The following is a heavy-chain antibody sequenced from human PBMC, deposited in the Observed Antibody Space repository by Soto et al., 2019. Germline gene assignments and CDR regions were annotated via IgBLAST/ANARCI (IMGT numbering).Heavy chain of an antibody. J-gene: IGHJ4*02. CDR1: GYTFTSYA. V-gene: IGHV1-3*01. D-gene: IGHD3-3*01. CDR2: INAGNGNT. CDR3: ARDLKYYDFWSGSYVLSDYFDY. Sequence: ASVNVSCKASGYTFTSYAMHWVRQAPGQRLEWVGWINAGNGNTKYSQKFQGRVTITRDTSASTAYMELSSLRSEDTAVYYCARDLKYYDFWSGSYVLSDYFDYWGQGTLVTVSS.